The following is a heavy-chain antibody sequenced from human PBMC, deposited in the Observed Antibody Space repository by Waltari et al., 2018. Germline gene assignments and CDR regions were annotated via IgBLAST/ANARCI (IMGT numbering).Heavy chain of an antibody. V-gene: IGHV4-34*01. CDR3: ARLRIWSGYSYYYYMDV. J-gene: IGHJ6*03. Sequence: QLQLQQWGAGLLKPSETLSLTCAVHGGSFSGYYWSWIRQPPGKGLEWIGEINHSGSTNYNPSLKSRVTISVDTSKNQFSLKLSSVTAADTAVYYCARLRIWSGYSYYYYMDVWGKGTTVTVSS. CDR2: INHSGST. D-gene: IGHD3-3*01. CDR1: GGSFSGYY.